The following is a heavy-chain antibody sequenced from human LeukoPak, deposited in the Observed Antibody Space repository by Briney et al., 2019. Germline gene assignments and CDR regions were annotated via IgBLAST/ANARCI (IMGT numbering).Heavy chain of an antibody. Sequence: GASVKVSCKASGYTFTSYGISWVRQAPGQGLEWMGWISAYNGNTNYAQKLQGRVTMTTDTSTSTAYMELRSLRSDDTAVYYCARSSGYYSALGAFDIWGQGTMVTVSS. CDR1: GYTFTSYG. J-gene: IGHJ3*02. D-gene: IGHD3-22*01. V-gene: IGHV1-18*01. CDR2: ISAYNGNT. CDR3: ARSSGYYSALGAFDI.